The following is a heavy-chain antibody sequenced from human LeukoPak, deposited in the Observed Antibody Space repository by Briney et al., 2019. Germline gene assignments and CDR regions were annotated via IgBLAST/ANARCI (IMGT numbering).Heavy chain of an antibody. D-gene: IGHD6-13*01. J-gene: IGHJ5*02. CDR1: GFTFSSYG. V-gene: IGHV3-30*03. CDR2: ISYDGSNK. Sequence: QAGGSLRLSCAASGFTFSSYGMHWVRQAPGKGLDWVAVISYDGSNKYYVDSVKGRFTISRDNSKNMLYLQTNSLRAEDTAVYYCARDTSAGWFDPWGQGTLVTVSS. CDR3: ARDTSAGWFDP.